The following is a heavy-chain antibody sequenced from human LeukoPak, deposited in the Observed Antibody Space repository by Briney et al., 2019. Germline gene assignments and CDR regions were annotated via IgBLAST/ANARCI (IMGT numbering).Heavy chain of an antibody. V-gene: IGHV1-69*05. CDR2: IIPIFGTA. CDR3: ARDSPYYYDSSGLFDP. Sequence: GASVKVSCTASGRTFTSYAMSWVRQAPGQGREWRGGIIPIFGTANYAQKLQSRVTITTDESTSTAYMELSSRRTEDTAVYYCARDSPYYYDSSGLFDPWGQGTLVTVSS. D-gene: IGHD3-22*01. CDR1: GRTFTSYA. J-gene: IGHJ5*02.